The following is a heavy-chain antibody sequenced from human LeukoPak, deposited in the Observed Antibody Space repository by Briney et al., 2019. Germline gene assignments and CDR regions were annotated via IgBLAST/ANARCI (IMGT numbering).Heavy chain of an antibody. J-gene: IGHJ4*02. CDR2: ISSSSSCI. Sequence: GGSLRLSCAASGFTFSSYSMNWVRQAPGKGLEWVSSISSSSSCIYYADSVKGRFTISRDNAKNSLYLQMNSLRAEDTAVYYCARARNQGVGATMGYWGQGTLVTVSS. V-gene: IGHV3-21*01. CDR1: GFTFSSYS. D-gene: IGHD1-26*01. CDR3: ARARNQGVGATMGY.